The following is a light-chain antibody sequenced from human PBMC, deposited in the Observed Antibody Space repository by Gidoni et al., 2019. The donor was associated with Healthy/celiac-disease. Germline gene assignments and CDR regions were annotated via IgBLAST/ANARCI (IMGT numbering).Light chain of an antibody. CDR1: NKNY. Sequence: DIVMTQSPDSLAVSLGERATNNKNYLAWYQQKPGQPPKLLIYWASTRESGVPDRFSGSGSGTDFTLTISSLQAEDVAVYYCQQYYSASWTFGQGTKVEIK. V-gene: IGKV4-1*01. J-gene: IGKJ1*01. CDR2: WAS. CDR3: QQYYSASWT.